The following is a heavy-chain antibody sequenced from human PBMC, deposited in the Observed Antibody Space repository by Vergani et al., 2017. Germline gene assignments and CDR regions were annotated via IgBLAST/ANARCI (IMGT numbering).Heavy chain of an antibody. CDR3: ARVVHYYYYMDV. Sequence: QVQLQESGPGLVKPSETLSLTCTVSGGSISSYYWSWIRQPPGKGLEWIGYIYYSGSTNYNPSLKSRVTIAVDTSKNQFSLKLSSVTAADTAVYYCARVVHYYYYMDVWGKGTTVTVSS. D-gene: IGHD2-15*01. J-gene: IGHJ6*03. CDR2: IYYSGST. CDR1: GGSISSYY. V-gene: IGHV4-59*08.